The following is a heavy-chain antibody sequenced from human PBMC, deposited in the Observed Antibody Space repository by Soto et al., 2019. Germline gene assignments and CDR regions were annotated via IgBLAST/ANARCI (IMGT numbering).Heavy chain of an antibody. Sequence: GGSLRLYCAASGFTFSSYSMNWVRQAPGKGLEWVSYISSSSSTIYYADSVKGRFTISRDNAKNSLYLQMNSLRAEDTAVYYCAREDHTNGYTLDYWGQGTLVTVSS. CDR3: AREDHTNGYTLDY. V-gene: IGHV3-48*01. CDR2: ISSSSSTI. J-gene: IGHJ4*02. CDR1: GFTFSSYS. D-gene: IGHD2-8*01.